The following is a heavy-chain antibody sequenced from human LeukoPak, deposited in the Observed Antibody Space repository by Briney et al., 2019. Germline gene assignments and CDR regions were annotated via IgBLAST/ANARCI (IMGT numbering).Heavy chain of an antibody. J-gene: IGHJ4*02. Sequence: SETLSLTCTVSGYSISSGYYWGWIRQPPGKGLEWIGSIYHSGSTYYNPSLKSRVTISVDTSKNQFSLKLSSVTAADTAVYYCARVRRYYGSGSYWGFDYWGQGTLVTVSS. CDR3: ARVRRYYGSGSYWGFDY. CDR2: IYHSGST. D-gene: IGHD3-10*01. CDR1: GYSISSGYY. V-gene: IGHV4-38-2*02.